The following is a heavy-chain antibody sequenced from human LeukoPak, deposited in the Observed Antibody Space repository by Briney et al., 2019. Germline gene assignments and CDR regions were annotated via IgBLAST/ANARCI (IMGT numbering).Heavy chain of an antibody. J-gene: IGHJ4*02. CDR1: GFTFTRHA. V-gene: IGHV3-23*01. D-gene: IGHD7-27*01. CDR3: AKDYALGIFDY. Sequence: PGGSLRLSCAASGFTFTRHAMTWVRQAPGKGLEWVAGISGSGGATSNADSVKGRFTISRDNSKNMVYLQMNSLRVEGTAVYFCAKDYALGIFDYWGQGTLVTVSS. CDR2: ISGSGGAT.